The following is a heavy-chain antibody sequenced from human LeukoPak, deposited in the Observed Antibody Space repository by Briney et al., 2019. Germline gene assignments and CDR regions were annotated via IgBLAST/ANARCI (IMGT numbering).Heavy chain of an antibody. J-gene: IGHJ6*02. Sequence: PGGSLRLSCAASGFTFSSYGMHWVRQAPGKGLEWVSSISSSSSYIYYADSVKGRFTISRDNAKNSLYLQMNSLRAEDTAVYYCARDRGPPSYYGMDVWGQGTTVTVSS. CDR2: ISSSSSYI. CDR3: ARDRGPPSYYGMDV. CDR1: GFTFSSYG. V-gene: IGHV3-21*01.